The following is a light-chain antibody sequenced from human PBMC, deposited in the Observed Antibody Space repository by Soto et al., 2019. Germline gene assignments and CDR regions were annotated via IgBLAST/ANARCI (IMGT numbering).Light chain of an antibody. J-gene: IGKJ1*01. CDR2: DAS. CDR3: QQYNSYSWT. Sequence: LQISQSPSTLSASVGDRVTITCRASQSISSWLAWYQQKPGKAPKLLIYDASSLESGVPSRFSGSGSGTEFTLTISSLQPDDFATYYCQQYNSYSWTFGQGTKVDIK. V-gene: IGKV1-5*01. CDR1: QSISSW.